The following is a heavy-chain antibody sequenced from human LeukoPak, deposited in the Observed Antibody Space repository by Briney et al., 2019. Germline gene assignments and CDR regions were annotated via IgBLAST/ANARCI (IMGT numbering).Heavy chain of an antibody. D-gene: IGHD6-6*01. J-gene: IGHJ6*03. Sequence: PGGSLRLSCAASGFIFDDYGMTWVRQAPGKGLEWVAVISYDGSNKYYADSVKGRFTISRDNSKNTLYLQMNSLRAEDTAVYYCAKDHYSSSSFRGYYYYYYMDVWGKGTTVTVSS. CDR3: AKDHYSSSSFRGYYYYYYMDV. CDR2: ISYDGSNK. CDR1: GFIFDDYG. V-gene: IGHV3-30*18.